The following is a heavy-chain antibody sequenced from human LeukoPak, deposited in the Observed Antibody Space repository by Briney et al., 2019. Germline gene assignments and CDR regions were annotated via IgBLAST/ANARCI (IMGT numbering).Heavy chain of an antibody. Sequence: GGSLRLSCAASGFTFSNYAMHWVRQAPGKGLEWVSAISDSGGNTYYADSLKGRFTISRDNSKSTLYLQTNSLRAEDTAVYYCARDLVGFGELDYWGQGTLVTVSS. CDR1: GFTFSNYA. D-gene: IGHD3-10*01. CDR2: ISDSGGNT. V-gene: IGHV3-23*01. CDR3: ARDLVGFGELDY. J-gene: IGHJ4*02.